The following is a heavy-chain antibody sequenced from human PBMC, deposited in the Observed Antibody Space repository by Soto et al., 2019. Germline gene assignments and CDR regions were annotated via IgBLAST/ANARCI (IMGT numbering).Heavy chain of an antibody. D-gene: IGHD3-16*01. J-gene: IGHJ4*02. CDR2: INHLETT. V-gene: IGHV4-30-2*05. Sequence: PSETLSLTCTVSGASITFGGYSWSWIRQTPGKGLEWIGYINHLETTFYNPSLESRITISADNSKNQFSPSLRSVTAADSAVYYCVGGRDDNKNGFWGQGILVTASS. CDR1: GASITFGGYS. CDR3: VGGRDDNKNGF.